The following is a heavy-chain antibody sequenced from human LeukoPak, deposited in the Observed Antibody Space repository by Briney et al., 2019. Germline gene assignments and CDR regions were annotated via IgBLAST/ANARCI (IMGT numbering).Heavy chain of an antibody. CDR3: ARGGAAMAYWYYFDY. CDR1: GVSINNGRYY. Sequence: SETLSLTCTVSGVSINNGRYYWGWIRQPPGRRLEWIGSIFYTGSAHYHPSFESRVVITIDTANNQFSLRLPSVTAADTAVYYCARGGAAMAYWYYFDYWGQGTLVTVSS. CDR2: IFYTGSA. V-gene: IGHV4-39*01. J-gene: IGHJ4*02. D-gene: IGHD5-18*01.